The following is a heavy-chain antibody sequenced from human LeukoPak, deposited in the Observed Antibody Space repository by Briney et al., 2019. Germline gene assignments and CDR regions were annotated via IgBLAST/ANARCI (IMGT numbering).Heavy chain of an antibody. CDR1: GYTFTGYY. J-gene: IGHJ4*02. D-gene: IGHD2-2*01. Sequence: ASVKVSCKASGYTFTGYYMHWVRQAPGQGLEWMGWINPNSGGTNYAQKFQGRATMTRDTSISTAYMELSRLRSDDTAVYYCARDPSRIVVVPAAIDYWGQGTLVTVSS. CDR3: ARDPSRIVVVPAAIDY. V-gene: IGHV1-2*02. CDR2: INPNSGGT.